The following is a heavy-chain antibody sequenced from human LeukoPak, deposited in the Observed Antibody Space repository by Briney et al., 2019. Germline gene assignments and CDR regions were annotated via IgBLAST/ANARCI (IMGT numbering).Heavy chain of an antibody. CDR3: ARVPIFGVVINSDDWFDP. D-gene: IGHD3-3*01. CDR1: GFTFSSYS. CDR2: ISSSSSYI. J-gene: IGHJ5*02. V-gene: IGHV3-21*01. Sequence: GGSLRLSCAASGFTFSSYSMTWVRQAPGKGLEWVSSISSSSSYIYYADSVKGRFTISRDNAKNSLYLQMNSLRAEDTAVYYCARVPIFGVVINSDDWFDPWGQGTLVTVSS.